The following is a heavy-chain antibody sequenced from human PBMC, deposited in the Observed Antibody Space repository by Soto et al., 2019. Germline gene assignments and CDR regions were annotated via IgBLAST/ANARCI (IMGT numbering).Heavy chain of an antibody. V-gene: IGHV3-23*01. Sequence: EVQLLESGGGLVQPGGSLRLSCAASGFTFSSYAMSWVRQAPGKGLEWVSAISGSGGSTYYADSVKGRFTISRDNSKNTLYLQMNSLRAVDTAVYYCSKEGYYGSGSDDSAGYYYYGMDVWGQGTTVTVSS. CDR2: ISGSGGST. CDR1: GFTFSSYA. J-gene: IGHJ6*02. D-gene: IGHD3-10*01. CDR3: SKEGYYGSGSDDSAGYYYYGMDV.